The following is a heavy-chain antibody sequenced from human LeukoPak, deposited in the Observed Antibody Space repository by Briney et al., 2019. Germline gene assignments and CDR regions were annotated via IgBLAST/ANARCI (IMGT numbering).Heavy chain of an antibody. J-gene: IGHJ4*02. V-gene: IGHV4-34*01. Sequence: SETLSLTCAVYGGTFRGYYWSWIRQPPGEGLEWIGEIHYTGATNYKPSLKSRVTISGDPSKNQFSLKLSSVTAADTAVYYCARGTRGSSYFDYWGQGTLVTVSS. CDR2: IHYTGAT. CDR3: ARGTRGSSYFDY. CDR1: GGTFRGYY. D-gene: IGHD3-10*01.